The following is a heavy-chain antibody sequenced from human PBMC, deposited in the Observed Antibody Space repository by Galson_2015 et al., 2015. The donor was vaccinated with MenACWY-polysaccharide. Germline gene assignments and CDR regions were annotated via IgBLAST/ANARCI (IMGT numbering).Heavy chain of an antibody. D-gene: IGHD2-2*01. V-gene: IGHV3-30-3*01. J-gene: IGHJ6*02. Sequence: SLRLSCAASGFTFSSYAIHWVRQAPGKGLEWVAVISYDGSNKYYADSLKGRFTISRGNSKNMLYLQMNSLRAEDTAVYYCARAYCDRTTCYGMDVWGQGTTVTVSS. CDR3: ARAYCDRTTCYGMDV. CDR1: GFTFSSYA. CDR2: ISYDGSNK.